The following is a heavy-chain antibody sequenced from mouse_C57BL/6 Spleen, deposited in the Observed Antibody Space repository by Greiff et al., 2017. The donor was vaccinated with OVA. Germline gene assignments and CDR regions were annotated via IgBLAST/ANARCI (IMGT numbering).Heavy chain of an antibody. CDR1: GYTFTSYG. CDR2: IYPRSGNT. J-gene: IGHJ1*03. V-gene: IGHV1-81*01. CDR3: ARKTLSDWYFDV. Sequence: QVQLKESGPELARPGASVKLSCKASGYTFTSYGISWVKQRTGQGLEWIGEIYPRSGNTYYNEKFKGKATLTADKSSSTAYMELRSLTSEDSAVYFCARKTLSDWYFDVWGTGTTVTVSS.